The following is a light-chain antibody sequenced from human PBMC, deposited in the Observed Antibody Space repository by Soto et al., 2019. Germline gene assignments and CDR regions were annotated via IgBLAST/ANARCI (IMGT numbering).Light chain of an antibody. CDR1: SSNIGTNS. CDR2: RNN. Sequence: QSVLTQPPSASGTPGQRVTISCSGSSSNIGTNSVNWYQQLPGTAPKLLIYRNNRRPSGVPDRFSGSKSGTSASLAISGLRSEDEADSYCATWDASLSGRIFGTGTKVTVL. CDR3: ATWDASLSGRI. V-gene: IGLV1-47*01. J-gene: IGLJ1*01.